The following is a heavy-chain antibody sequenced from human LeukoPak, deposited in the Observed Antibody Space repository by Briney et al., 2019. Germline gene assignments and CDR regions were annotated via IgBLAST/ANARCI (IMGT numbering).Heavy chain of an antibody. V-gene: IGHV4-39*07. CDR3: ARTGLPRTDYYGMDV. J-gene: IGHJ6*02. Sequence: RTSETLSLTCTVSGGSISSSSYYWGWIRQPPGKGLEWIGSIYYSGSTYYNPSLKSRVTISVDTSKNQFSLKLSSVTAADTAVYYCARTGLPRTDYYGMDVWGQGTTVTVSS. CDR2: IYYSGST. D-gene: IGHD1-1*01. CDR1: GGSISSSSYY.